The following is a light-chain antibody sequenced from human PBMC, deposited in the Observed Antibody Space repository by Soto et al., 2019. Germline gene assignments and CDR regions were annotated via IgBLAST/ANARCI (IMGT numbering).Light chain of an antibody. CDR2: GAS. CDR3: QQYGSSLFT. V-gene: IGKV3-20*01. CDR1: QSLSSSY. J-gene: IGKJ3*01. Sequence: EIVLTQSPGTLSLSPGERATLSCRASQSLSSSYLAWYQQKPGQAPRLLIYGASSRATGIPDRFSGSGSETDFTLTISRVEPEDFAVYYCQQYGSSLFTFGPGTKVDVK.